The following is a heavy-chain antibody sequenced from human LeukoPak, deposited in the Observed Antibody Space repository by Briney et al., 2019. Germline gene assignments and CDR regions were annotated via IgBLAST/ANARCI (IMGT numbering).Heavy chain of an antibody. J-gene: IGHJ5*02. D-gene: IGHD6-13*01. CDR3: VKHVGSRWSNNRFDP. CDR1: GFTFNSLP. V-gene: IGHV3-23*01. Sequence: GGPLNFSGAASGFTFNSLPMSGFPKAPAKGLDGVSPVSRFGGTTYYADSAKGRFTISRDNSNNTVYLQMNSLRVGDTALYYCVKHVGSRWSNNRFDPWGQGTLVTVS. CDR2: VSRFGGTT.